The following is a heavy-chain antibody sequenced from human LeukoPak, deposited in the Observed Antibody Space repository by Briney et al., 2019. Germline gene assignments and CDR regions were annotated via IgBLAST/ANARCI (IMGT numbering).Heavy chain of an antibody. CDR1: GFTFSSYE. CDR3: AKDQLNRFCSGGSCSITHDY. CDR2: ITGSTRST. V-gene: IGHV3-23*01. D-gene: IGHD2-15*01. Sequence: GGSLRLSCAASGFTFSSYEMSWVRQAPGTGLEWVSAITGSTRSTYYTDSVKGRFTISRDNSRNTLYLQMNSLRAEDTAVYYCAKDQLNRFCSGGSCSITHDYWGQGTLVTVSS. J-gene: IGHJ4*02.